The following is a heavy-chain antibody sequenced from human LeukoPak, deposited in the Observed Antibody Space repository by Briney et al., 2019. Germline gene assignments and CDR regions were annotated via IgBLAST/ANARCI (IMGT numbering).Heavy chain of an antibody. CDR2: ISGSGGST. CDR1: GFTFSTYE. CDR3: AKGGLWLGELALDY. V-gene: IGHV3-23*01. J-gene: IGHJ4*02. D-gene: IGHD3-10*01. Sequence: GGSLRLSCAASGFTFSTYEINWVRQAPGKGLEWVSAISGSGGSTYYADSVKGRFTISRDNSKNTLYLQMNSLRAEDTAVYYCAKGGLWLGELALDYWGQGTLVTVSS.